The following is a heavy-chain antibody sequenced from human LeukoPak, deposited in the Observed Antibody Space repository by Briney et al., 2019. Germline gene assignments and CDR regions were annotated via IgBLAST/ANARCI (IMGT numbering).Heavy chain of an antibody. CDR3: ARERAATSGMDV. CDR2: ISVSGGTT. Sequence: GGSLRLSCVASGFTFRNYAMTWVRQAPGKGLEWVSTISVSGGTTHYADSVKGRFTISRDNSKNTLYLQMNSLRAEDTAVYYCARERAATSGMDVWGQGTTVTVSS. CDR1: GFTFRNYA. V-gene: IGHV3-23*01. J-gene: IGHJ6*02. D-gene: IGHD5-12*01.